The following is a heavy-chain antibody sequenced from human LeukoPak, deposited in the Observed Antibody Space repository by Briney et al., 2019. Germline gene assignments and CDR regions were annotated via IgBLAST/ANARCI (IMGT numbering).Heavy chain of an antibody. CDR1: GFTFSTYA. Sequence: GGSLSLSCAASGFTFSTYAMSWVRKAPGKGLGWVSGIGGSGGSTYYADSVKGRFTISRDNSKNTLYLQMNSLRAEDTAVYYCANQYNCGPAYWGQGTLVTVSS. CDR3: ANQYNCGPAY. CDR2: IGGSGGST. J-gene: IGHJ4*02. V-gene: IGHV3-23*01. D-gene: IGHD1-1*01.